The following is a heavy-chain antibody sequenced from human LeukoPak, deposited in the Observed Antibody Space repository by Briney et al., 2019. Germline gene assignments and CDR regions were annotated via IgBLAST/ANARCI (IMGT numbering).Heavy chain of an antibody. CDR3: ARGDDYYDSRGPPGFDI. J-gene: IGHJ3*02. CDR2: IYYSGST. D-gene: IGHD3-22*01. CDR1: GVSISSISYY. V-gene: IGHV4-39*06. Sequence: SETLSLTCTVSGVSISSISYYWRWIRQPPGRGVEWNGSIYYSGSTYYHPARKSRVTITVGTSKNQFPLKLRSVTAADTGVYYCARGDDYYDSRGPPGFDIWGQGTMVTV.